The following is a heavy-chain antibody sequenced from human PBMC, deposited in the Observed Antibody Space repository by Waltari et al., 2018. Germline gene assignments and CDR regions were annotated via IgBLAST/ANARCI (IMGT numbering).Heavy chain of an antibody. CDR3: ARVTADTIFGVVIDY. D-gene: IGHD3-3*01. CDR2: IDYSGCP. V-gene: IGHV4-59*01. Sequence: QVQLQESGPGLVKPSETLSLTCTVSGGSISSYYWSLIRQPPGKGLEWLGYIDYSGCPNSDPALKSRVVISVDTSKNQFSLKLSSVTAADTAVYYWARVTADTIFGVVIDYWGQGTLVTVSS. CDR1: GGSISSYY. J-gene: IGHJ4*02.